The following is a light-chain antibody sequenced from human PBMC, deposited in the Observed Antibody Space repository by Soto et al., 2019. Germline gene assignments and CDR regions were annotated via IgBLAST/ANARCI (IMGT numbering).Light chain of an antibody. CDR3: QQYGSSSWT. V-gene: IGKV3-20*01. CDR1: QSVSSSY. Sequence: EIVLTQSPGTLSLSPGERATLSCRASQSVSSSYLAWYQQKPGQAPRLLIYGTSSRATAIPERFSGSGSGTDFTLTISRLEPEDFAVYYCQQYGSSSWTFGQGTKVEIK. J-gene: IGKJ1*01. CDR2: GTS.